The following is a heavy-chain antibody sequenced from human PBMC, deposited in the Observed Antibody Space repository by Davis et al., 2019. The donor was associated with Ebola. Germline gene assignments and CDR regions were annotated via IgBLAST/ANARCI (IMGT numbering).Heavy chain of an antibody. D-gene: IGHD6-13*01. CDR1: GYTFSNYA. V-gene: IGHV1-18*01. CDR2: IGTYNANT. CDR3: ARDHSSLDY. Sequence: ASVEVSCKASGYTFSNYAFSWVRQAPGQGLEWLGWIGTYNANTHYAQKLQGRITMTTDTSTTTAYMELRSLTSDDTAIYYCARDHSSLDYWGQGTLVTVSS. J-gene: IGHJ4*02.